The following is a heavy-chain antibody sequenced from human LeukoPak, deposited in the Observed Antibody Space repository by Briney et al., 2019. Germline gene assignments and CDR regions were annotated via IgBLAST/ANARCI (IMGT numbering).Heavy chain of an antibody. CDR1: GGTFSGYA. CDR2: IIPIFGTA. J-gene: IGHJ4*02. Sequence: SVKVSCKASGGTFSGYAISWVRQAPGQGLEWMGGIIPIFGTANYAQKFQGRVTITADESTSTAYMELSSLRSEDTAVYYCARVAAAGTEYFDYWGQGTLVTVSS. CDR3: ARVAAAGTEYFDY. D-gene: IGHD6-13*01. V-gene: IGHV1-69*13.